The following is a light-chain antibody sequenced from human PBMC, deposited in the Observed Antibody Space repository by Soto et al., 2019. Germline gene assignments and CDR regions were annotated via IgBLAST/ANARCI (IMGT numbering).Light chain of an antibody. V-gene: IGLV1-40*01. CDR2: GNS. Sequence: QPVLTQPPSVSGAPGQRVTISCTGSSSNVGAGYEVHWYQQLPGTAPKLLIYGNSNRPSGVPDRFSGSKSGTSVSLAIAGLQAEDEADYYCQSYDNSLSGVVFGGGTKLT. CDR3: QSYDNSLSGVV. J-gene: IGLJ2*01. CDR1: SSNVGAGYE.